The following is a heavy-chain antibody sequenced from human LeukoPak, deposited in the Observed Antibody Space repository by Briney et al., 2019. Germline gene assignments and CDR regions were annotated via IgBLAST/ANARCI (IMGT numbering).Heavy chain of an antibody. CDR1: SFNFKNAR. CDR3: AGSGSFRFDN. J-gene: IGHJ4*02. CDR2: ITASGTAM. V-gene: IGHV3-48*02. D-gene: IGHD1-26*01. Sequence: GGSLRLSCATSSFNFKNARMNWVRQAPGKGLEWVSHITASGTAMFYADSVKGRFTISRDNAKNSLYLQMNSLRDEDTAVYYCAGSGSFRFDNWGQGTLVTVSS.